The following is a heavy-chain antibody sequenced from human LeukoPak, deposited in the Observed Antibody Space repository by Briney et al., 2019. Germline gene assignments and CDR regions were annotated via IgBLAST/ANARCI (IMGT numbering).Heavy chain of an antibody. CDR2: RYPDGSAS. Sequence: GESLKISCKASGYTFNNHWIGWVRQVPGRGLEWMGMRYPDGSASTYHPSFEGRVTISADQSVTTAYLEWNSLKASDTALYYCVRQGLQSGTYPAYWGPGTLVTVSS. V-gene: IGHV5-51*01. J-gene: IGHJ4*02. CDR3: VRQGLQSGTYPAY. CDR1: GYTFNNHW. D-gene: IGHD1-26*01.